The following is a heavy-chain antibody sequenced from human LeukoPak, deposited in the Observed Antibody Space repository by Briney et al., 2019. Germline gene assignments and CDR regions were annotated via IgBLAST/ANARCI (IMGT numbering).Heavy chain of an antibody. V-gene: IGHV4-31*03. J-gene: IGHJ6*04. D-gene: IGHD2-2*01. CDR2: IYYSGST. Sequence: SQTLSLTCTVSGGSISSGGYYWSWIRQHPGKGLEWIGYIYYSGSTYYNPSLKSRVTISVDTSKNQFSLELSSVTAADTAVYYCARDHIVVVPAASVFRYYYYGMDVWGKGTTVTVSS. CDR1: GGSISSGGYY. CDR3: ARDHIVVVPAASVFRYYYYGMDV.